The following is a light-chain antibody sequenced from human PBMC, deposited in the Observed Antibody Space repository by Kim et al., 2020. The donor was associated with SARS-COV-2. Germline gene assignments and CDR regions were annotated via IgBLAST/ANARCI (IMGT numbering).Light chain of an antibody. CDR2: DVS. CDR3: SSYTSSSTLHV. V-gene: IGLV2-14*03. Sequence: SITISCTGTSSDVGGYNYVYWYQQHPGKAPKLMIYDVSNRPSGVSNRFSGSKSGNTASLTISGLQAEDEADYYCSSYTSSSTLHVFGTGTQLTVL. CDR1: SSDVGGYNY. J-gene: IGLJ1*01.